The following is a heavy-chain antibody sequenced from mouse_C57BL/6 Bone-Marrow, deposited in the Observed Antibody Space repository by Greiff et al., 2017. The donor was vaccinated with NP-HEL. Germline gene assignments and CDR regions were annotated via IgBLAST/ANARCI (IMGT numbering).Heavy chain of an antibody. CDR1: GYTFTSYD. Sequence: QVQLQQSGPELVKPGASVKLSCKASGYTFTSYDINWVKQRPGQGLEWIGWIYPRDGSTTSNEKFKCMATLTVDTCSSTAYMVLHSLTSEDAAVYCCAREGLPWFAYWGQGTLVTVSA. CDR3: AREGLPWFAY. D-gene: IGHD2-13*01. J-gene: IGHJ3*01. V-gene: IGHV1-85*01. CDR2: IYPRDGST.